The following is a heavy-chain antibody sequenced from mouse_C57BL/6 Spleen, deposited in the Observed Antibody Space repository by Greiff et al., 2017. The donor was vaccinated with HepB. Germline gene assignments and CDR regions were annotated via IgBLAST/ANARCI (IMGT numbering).Heavy chain of an antibody. CDR1: GYTFTSYW. CDR2: IYPGSGST. Sequence: QVQLQQPGAELVKPGASVKMSCKASGYTFTSYWITWVKQRPGQGLEWIGDIYPGSGSTNYNEKLKSKATLTVDTSSSTAYMQLSSLTSEDSAVYYCARLDDYDGTWFAYWGQGTLVTVSA. D-gene: IGHD2-4*01. J-gene: IGHJ3*01. CDR3: ARLDDYDGTWFAY. V-gene: IGHV1-55*01.